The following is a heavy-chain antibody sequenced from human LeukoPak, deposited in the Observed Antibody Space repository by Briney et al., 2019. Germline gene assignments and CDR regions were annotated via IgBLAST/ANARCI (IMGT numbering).Heavy chain of an antibody. D-gene: IGHD4-17*01. J-gene: IGHJ3*02. Sequence: PGGSLRLSCAASGFTFDDYAMHWVRHAPGKGLEWVSGISWNSGSIGYADSVKGRFTISRDNAKNSLYLQMNSLRAEDTALYYCAKDLYGDFARDAFDIWGQGTMVTVSA. V-gene: IGHV3-9*01. CDR2: ISWNSGSI. CDR1: GFTFDDYA. CDR3: AKDLYGDFARDAFDI.